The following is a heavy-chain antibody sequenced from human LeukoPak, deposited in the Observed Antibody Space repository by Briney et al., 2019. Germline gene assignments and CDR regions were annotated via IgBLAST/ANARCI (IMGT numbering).Heavy chain of an antibody. CDR3: ARDGRISRDIVVVPAAH. CDR1: GFTFDDYG. CDR2: INWNGGST. J-gene: IGHJ4*02. Sequence: GGSLRLSCAASGFTFDDYGMSWVRQAPGKGLEWVSGINWNGGSTGYADSVKGRFTISRDNAKNSLYPQMNSLRAEDTALYYCARDGRISRDIVVVPAAHWGQGTLVTVSS. D-gene: IGHD2-2*01. V-gene: IGHV3-20*04.